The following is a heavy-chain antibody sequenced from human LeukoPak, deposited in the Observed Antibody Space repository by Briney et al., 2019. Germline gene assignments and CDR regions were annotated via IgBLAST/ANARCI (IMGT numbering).Heavy chain of an antibody. CDR3: ARGSSSWYGGYFDY. J-gene: IGHJ4*02. CDR2: MNPNSGNT. V-gene: IGHV1-8*03. D-gene: IGHD6-13*01. CDR1: GYTFTSYD. Sequence: ASVKVSCKASGYTFTSYDINWVRQATGQGLEWMGWMNPNSGNTGYAQKFQGRVTITRNTSISTAYMELSSLRSEDTAVYYCARGSSSWYGGYFDYWGQGTLVTVSS.